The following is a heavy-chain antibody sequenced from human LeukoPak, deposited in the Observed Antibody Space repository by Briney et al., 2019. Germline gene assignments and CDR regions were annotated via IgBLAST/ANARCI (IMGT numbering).Heavy chain of an antibody. Sequence: SETLSLTCAVYGGSFSGYYWSWIRQPPGKGLEWIGEINHSGSTNYNPSLKSRVTISVDTSKNQFSLKLSSVTAADTAVSYCAPRRWLRRYFDYWGQGTLVTVSS. CDR3: APRRWLRRYFDY. CDR1: GGSFSGYY. J-gene: IGHJ4*02. V-gene: IGHV4-34*01. CDR2: INHSGST. D-gene: IGHD5-12*01.